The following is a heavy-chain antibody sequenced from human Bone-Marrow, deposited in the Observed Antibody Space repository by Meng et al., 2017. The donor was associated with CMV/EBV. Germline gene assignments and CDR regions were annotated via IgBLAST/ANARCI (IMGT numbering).Heavy chain of an antibody. CDR3: AAKGEYISSGYPRLDY. D-gene: IGHD6-13*01. CDR2: ISSSSSYI. CDR1: GFTFSSYS. V-gene: IGHV3-21*01. Sequence: GGPLRLSCAASGFTFSSYSMNWVRKAPGKGLEWVSSISSSSSYIYYADSVKGRFTISRDNAKNSLYLQMNSLRAEDTAVYYCAAKGEYISSGYPRLDYWGQGTLVTVSS. J-gene: IGHJ4*02.